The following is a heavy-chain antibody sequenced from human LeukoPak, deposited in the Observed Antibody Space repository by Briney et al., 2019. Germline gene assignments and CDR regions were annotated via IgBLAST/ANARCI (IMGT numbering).Heavy chain of an antibody. CDR2: FYYSGST. V-gene: IGHV4-59*01. Sequence: SETLSLTCTVPGGSFSTYYWSWIRQPPGKGLEWIGHFYYSGSTNYNPSLKSRVTISVDTSRNQCCLKLTSATAADTAVYYCARAQGGNYYLNYFDYWGQGALVTVSS. J-gene: IGHJ4*02. CDR1: GGSFSTYY. CDR3: ARAQGGNYYLNYFDY. D-gene: IGHD1-26*01.